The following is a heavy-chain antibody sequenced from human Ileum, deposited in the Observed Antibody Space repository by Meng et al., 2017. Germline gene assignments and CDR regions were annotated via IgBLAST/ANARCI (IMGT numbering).Heavy chain of an antibody. D-gene: IGHD3-16*01. CDR2: ISFDGSNK. V-gene: IGHV3-30-3*01. CDR1: GVTFSSYA. J-gene: IGHJ5*01. CDR3: AKDPAGRSGKFWADNWFDS. Sequence: QVHRVESGGGVVQSGGSRRLSRAASGVTFSSYAVHWVRQAPGKGLEWVAVISFDGSNKYYIDSVKGRFTISRDNSNNTVYLQMDSLRPEDTAMYYCAKDPAGRSGKFWADNWFDSWGQGTLVTVSS.